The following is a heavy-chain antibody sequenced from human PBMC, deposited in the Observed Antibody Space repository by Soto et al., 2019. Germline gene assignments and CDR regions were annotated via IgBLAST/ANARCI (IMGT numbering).Heavy chain of an antibody. CDR2: TRNKANSYTT. CDR1: GFTFSDHY. CDR3: ARELMTTVTYYDY. V-gene: IGHV3-72*01. Sequence: EVQLVESGGGLVQPGGSLRLSCVASGFTFSDHYMDWVRQAPGKGLEWVGRTRNKANSYTTEYAASVKGRFTISRDDSKNSVYLPMNSLKTEDTTVYYCARELMTTVTYYDYWGQGILVTVSP. D-gene: IGHD4-17*01. J-gene: IGHJ4*02.